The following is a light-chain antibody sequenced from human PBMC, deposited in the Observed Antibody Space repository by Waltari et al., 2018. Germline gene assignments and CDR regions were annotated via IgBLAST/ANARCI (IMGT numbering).Light chain of an antibody. CDR3: GAWDGSLSAVL. CDR1: SSNIGGYY. CDR2: DNN. V-gene: IGLV1-51*01. Sequence: QSVLTQPPSVSGDPGQRVTIPCTGSSSNIGGYYVYWYQQFPGTAPKLLIYDNNKRPSGISDRFSGSKSGTSASLTITGLQPGDEADYYCGAWDGSLSAVLFGGGTRLTVL. J-gene: IGLJ2*01.